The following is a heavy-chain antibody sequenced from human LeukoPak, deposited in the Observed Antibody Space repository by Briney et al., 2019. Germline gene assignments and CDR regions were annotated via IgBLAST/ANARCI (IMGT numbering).Heavy chain of an antibody. J-gene: IGHJ1*01. CDR3: ATPGRYSSGWYGVYFQH. CDR2: IYYSGST. V-gene: IGHV4-59*01. D-gene: IGHD6-19*01. CDR1: GGSISSYY. Sequence: PSETLSLTCTVSGGSISSYYWSWIRQPPGKGLEWIGYIYYSGSTNYNPSLKSRVTISVDTSKNQFSLKLSSVTAADTAVYYCATPGRYSSGWYGVYFQHWGQGTLVTVSS.